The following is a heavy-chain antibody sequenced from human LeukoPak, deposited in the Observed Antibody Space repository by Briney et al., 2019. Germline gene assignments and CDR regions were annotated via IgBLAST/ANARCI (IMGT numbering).Heavy chain of an antibody. D-gene: IGHD1-1*01. V-gene: IGHV3-23*01. CDR1: GFTFATYV. J-gene: IGHJ4*02. CDR2: VGGDGRVT. Sequence: PGGSLRLSCAASGFTFATYVMTWVRQAPGKGLEWVSPVGGDGRVTYYADSVKGRFTISRDNSKNTIFLQMNSLRVEDTAVYYCAKGISADGYNFERGADYWGQGAQVIVSS. CDR3: AKGISADGYNFERGADY.